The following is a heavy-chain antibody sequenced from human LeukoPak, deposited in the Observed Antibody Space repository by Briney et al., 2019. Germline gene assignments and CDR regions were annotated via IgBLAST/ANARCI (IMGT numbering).Heavy chain of an antibody. Sequence: GGSLRLSCAASGFTFSSYWMSWVRQAPGKGPEWVSNIKQDGSEKYYVDSVKGRFTISRDNAKNSLYLQMNSLRAEDTAVYYCARDPIAAAGITFDYWGQGTLVTVSS. CDR1: GFTFSSYW. J-gene: IGHJ4*02. CDR3: ARDPIAAAGITFDY. D-gene: IGHD6-13*01. V-gene: IGHV3-7*03. CDR2: IKQDGSEK.